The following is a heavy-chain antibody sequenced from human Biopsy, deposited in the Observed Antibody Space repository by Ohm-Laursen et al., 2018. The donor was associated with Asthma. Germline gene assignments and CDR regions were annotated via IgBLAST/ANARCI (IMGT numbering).Heavy chain of an antibody. CDR1: GYTFIHFA. CDR2: INAGDGNT. V-gene: IGHV1-3*01. CDR3: ARTYYDFLTGQVNDAFAL. D-gene: IGHD3-9*01. Sequence: EASVKVSCNASGYTFIHFAIHWVRQAPGQRLEWMGWINAGDGNTKYSQKFQGRVTITRDTSASTAYMDLRSLRSEDTAMYYRARTYYDFLTGQVNDAFALWGQGTMVTVSS. J-gene: IGHJ3*01.